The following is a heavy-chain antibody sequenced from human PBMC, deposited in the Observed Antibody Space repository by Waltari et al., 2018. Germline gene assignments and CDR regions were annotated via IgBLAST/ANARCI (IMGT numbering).Heavy chain of an antibody. CDR3: AGGGPLRGGRRDLGF. CDR1: GFNVSNNY. J-gene: IGHJ4*02. Sequence: EVQLVESGGGLVQPGGSLRLSCAASGFNVSNNYMNWVRQAPGKGLEWVSGIYSGGTTYYADSVKGRFSISRHNSENTVYLQITSLRAEDTAMYYCAGGGPLRGGRRDLGFWGQGTLVTVSS. D-gene: IGHD3-16*01. CDR2: IYSGGTT. V-gene: IGHV3-53*04.